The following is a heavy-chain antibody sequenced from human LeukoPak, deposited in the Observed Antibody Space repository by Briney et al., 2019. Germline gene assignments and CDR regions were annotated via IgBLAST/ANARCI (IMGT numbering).Heavy chain of an antibody. Sequence: GGSLRLSCAASGFTFSSYNMNWVRQAPGKGLEWVSSISSSGGNMYYADSVKGRFTISRDNAKNSLYLQMNSLRAEDTAVYYCAREVTTDGMDVWGQGTTVTVSS. CDR1: GFTFSSYN. J-gene: IGHJ6*02. V-gene: IGHV3-21*01. CDR2: ISSSGGNM. CDR3: AREVTTDGMDV. D-gene: IGHD4-17*01.